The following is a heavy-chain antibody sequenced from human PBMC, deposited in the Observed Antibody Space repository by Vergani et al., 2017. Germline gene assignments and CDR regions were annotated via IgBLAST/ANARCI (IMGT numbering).Heavy chain of an antibody. Sequence: EVQLVQSGAEVKKPGATVKISCKVSGYTFTDYYMHWVQQAPGKGLEWMGLVDPEDGGTIYAEKFQGRVTITADTSTDTAYMELSSLRSEDTAVYYCATDLAITMVRGVIGEGLDYWGQGTLVTVSS. CDR2: VDPEDGGT. CDR1: GYTFTDYY. V-gene: IGHV1-69-2*01. CDR3: ATDLAITMVRGVIGEGLDY. J-gene: IGHJ4*02. D-gene: IGHD3-10*01.